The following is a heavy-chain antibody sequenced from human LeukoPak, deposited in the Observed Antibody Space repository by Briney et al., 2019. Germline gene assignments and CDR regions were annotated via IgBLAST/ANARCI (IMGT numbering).Heavy chain of an antibody. D-gene: IGHD6-19*01. V-gene: IGHV3-23*01. J-gene: IGHJ4*02. CDR3: VKGMYSSGSYYFDY. CDR2: ISDSGDGT. Sequence: GGSLRLSCAASGFTFSSYAMYWVRQAPGKGLEWVSAISDSGDGTYYADSVKGRFTISRDNSKDTLFLQMNSLRVEDTAVYYCVKGMYSSGSYYFDYWGQGTLVTVSS. CDR1: GFTFSSYA.